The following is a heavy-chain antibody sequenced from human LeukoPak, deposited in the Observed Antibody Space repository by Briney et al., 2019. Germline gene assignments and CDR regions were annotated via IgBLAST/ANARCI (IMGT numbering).Heavy chain of an antibody. CDR3: ARVLLNWFDP. V-gene: IGHV4-59*06. CDR1: GGSISSYY. J-gene: IGHJ5*02. CDR2: IYYSGST. Sequence: PSETLSLTCTVSGGSISSYYWSWIRQPPGKGLEWIGYIYYSGSTYYNPSLKGRVTISVDTSKNQFSLKLSSVTAADTAVYYCARVLLNWFDPWGQGTLVTVSS. D-gene: IGHD2/OR15-2a*01.